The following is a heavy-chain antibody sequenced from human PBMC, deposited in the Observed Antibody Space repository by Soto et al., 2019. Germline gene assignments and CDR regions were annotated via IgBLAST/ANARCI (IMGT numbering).Heavy chain of an antibody. Sequence: PGESLKISCRGSGYSFSNSWIAWVRQMPEKGLEWMGIIYPGDSDTTYSPSFQGQVTISADKSTSTAYLQWSSLKASDTAMYYCERYCGGGTCYYDMDVWGQGTTVTVSS. D-gene: IGHD2-15*01. CDR1: GYSFSNSW. J-gene: IGHJ6*02. CDR3: ERYCGGGTCYYDMDV. CDR2: IYPGDSDT. V-gene: IGHV5-51*01.